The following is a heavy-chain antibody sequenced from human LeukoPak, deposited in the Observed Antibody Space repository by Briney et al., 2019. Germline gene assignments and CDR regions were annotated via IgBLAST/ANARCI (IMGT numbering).Heavy chain of an antibody. D-gene: IGHD1-26*01. CDR1: GYTFTGYY. J-gene: IGHJ5*02. CDR2: INPNSGGT. CDR3: ARDLESGSGMGATTPFYWFDP. Sequence: GASVKVSCKASGYTFTGYYMHWVRQAPGQGLEWMGWINPNSGGTNYAQKFQGRVTMTRDTSISTAYMELSRLRSDDTAVYYCARDLESGSGMGATTPFYWFDPWGQGTLVTVSS. V-gene: IGHV1-2*02.